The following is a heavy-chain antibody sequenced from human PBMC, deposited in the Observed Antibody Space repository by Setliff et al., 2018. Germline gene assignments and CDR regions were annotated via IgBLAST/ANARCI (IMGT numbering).Heavy chain of an antibody. D-gene: IGHD6-19*01. J-gene: IGHJ6*03. CDR1: GGSISSYY. Sequence: SETLSLTCTVSGGSISSYYWSWIRQPAGKGLEWIGHIYIGGSANYNPSLKSRVTMSIDTSKSQFSLKLNSVTAADMAVYHCAREQWLDPPGYYYMDVWAKGTTVTVSS. V-gene: IGHV4-4*07. CDR3: AREQWLDPPGYYYMDV. CDR2: IYIGGSA.